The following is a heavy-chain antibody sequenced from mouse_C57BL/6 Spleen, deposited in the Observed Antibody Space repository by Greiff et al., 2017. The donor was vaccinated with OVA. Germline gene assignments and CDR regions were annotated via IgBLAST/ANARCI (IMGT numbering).Heavy chain of an antibody. Sequence: QVQLQQPGTELVKPGASVKLSCKASGYTFTSYWMHWVKQRPGQGLEWIGNINPSNGGTNYNEKFKSKATLTVDKSSSTAYMQLSSLTSEDSAVYYCARYGSSYGYWYFDVWGTGTTVTVSS. CDR2: INPSNGGT. V-gene: IGHV1-53*01. J-gene: IGHJ1*03. D-gene: IGHD1-1*01. CDR3: ARYGSSYGYWYFDV. CDR1: GYTFTSYW.